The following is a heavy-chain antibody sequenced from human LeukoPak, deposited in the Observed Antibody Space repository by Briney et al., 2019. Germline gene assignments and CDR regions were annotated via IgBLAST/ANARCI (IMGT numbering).Heavy chain of an antibody. D-gene: IGHD3-10*01. Sequence: HGGSLRLSCAASGFTVSSNYMSWVRQAPGKGLEWVSVIYSGGSTYYADSVKGRFTISRDNSKNTLYLQMNSLRAEDTAVYYCARGQGDYYGSGSFLLYYGMDVWGQGTTVTVSS. CDR2: IYSGGST. J-gene: IGHJ6*02. CDR1: GFTVSSNY. CDR3: ARGQGDYYGSGSFLLYYGMDV. V-gene: IGHV3-53*01.